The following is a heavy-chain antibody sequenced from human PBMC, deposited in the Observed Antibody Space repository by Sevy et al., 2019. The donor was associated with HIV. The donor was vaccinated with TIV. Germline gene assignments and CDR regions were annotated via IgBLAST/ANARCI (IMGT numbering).Heavy chain of an antibody. CDR1: GYTFTSYG. V-gene: IGHV1-18*04. CDR2: ISAYNGNT. J-gene: IGHJ4*02. D-gene: IGHD2-2*01. Sequence: ASVKVSCKASGYTFTSYGISWVRQAPGQGLEWMGWISAYNGNTNKTQKLQGRVTMTTDTSTSTAYMELRSLRSDDTAVYYCARYCSSTSCYGGAFDYWGQGTLVTVSS. CDR3: ARYCSSTSCYGGAFDY.